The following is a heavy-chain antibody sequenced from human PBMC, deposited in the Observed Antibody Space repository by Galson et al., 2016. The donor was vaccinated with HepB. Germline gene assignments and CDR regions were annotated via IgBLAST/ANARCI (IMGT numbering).Heavy chain of an antibody. CDR1: GFNFRSYG. CDR2: LWYDGSHK. Sequence: SLRLSCAASGFNFRSYGMHWVRQTPGKGLEWVAGLWYDGSHKNYADSVKGLFTISRDDSKNTLYLQMNSLRAEDTALYLCARDPSGLGAIFGVVKPPDYWGQGGLVTVSS. D-gene: IGHD3-3*01. CDR3: ARDPSGLGAIFGVVKPPDY. V-gene: IGHV3-33*01. J-gene: IGHJ4*02.